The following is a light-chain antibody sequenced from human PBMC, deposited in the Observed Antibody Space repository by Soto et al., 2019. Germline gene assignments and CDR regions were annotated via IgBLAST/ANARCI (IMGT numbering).Light chain of an antibody. CDR3: SSYAGSNNFV. J-gene: IGLJ1*01. Sequence: QSALTQPPSASGSPGQSVTISCTGTSSDVGGYNYVSWYQQHPGKAPKLMIYDVSKRPSGVPDRFSGSKSGNTASLTVSGLQAEDEAVYYCSSYAGSNNFVFGTGTKPTVL. CDR1: SSDVGGYNY. CDR2: DVS. V-gene: IGLV2-8*01.